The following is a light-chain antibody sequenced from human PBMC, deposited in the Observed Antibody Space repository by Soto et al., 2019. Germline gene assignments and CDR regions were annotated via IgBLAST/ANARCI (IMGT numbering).Light chain of an antibody. J-gene: IGKJ1*01. CDR2: GAS. Sequence: ESVLTQSPATLSLSPGERATLSCRASQSVSSYLAWYQKKPGQAPRLLIYGASTRAAGIPDRFSGSGSGTDFTLTITRLEPEDFAVYYCQQYGGPVPWAFGQGTKVDIK. CDR1: QSVSSY. CDR3: QQYGGPVPWA. V-gene: IGKV3-20*01.